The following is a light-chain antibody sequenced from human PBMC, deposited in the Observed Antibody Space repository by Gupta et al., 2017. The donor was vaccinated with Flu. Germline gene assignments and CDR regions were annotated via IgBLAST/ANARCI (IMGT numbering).Light chain of an antibody. CDR1: SSDVGAYTL. CDR3: CSYTTAMTYV. J-gene: IGLJ1*01. CDR2: EVV. Sequence: QSALTQPASVSGSPGQSITIPCTGTSSDVGAYTLVSWYQQDPGKAPRLIISEVVKRASGVSTRFSASKSGNTASLTISGLQAEDEADYYCCSYTTAMTYVFGPGTKVTVL. V-gene: IGLV2-23*02.